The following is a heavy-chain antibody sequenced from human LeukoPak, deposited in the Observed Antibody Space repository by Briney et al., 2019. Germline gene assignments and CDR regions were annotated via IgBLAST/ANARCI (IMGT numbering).Heavy chain of an antibody. D-gene: IGHD6-13*01. CDR3: ARGITEQQLAYYYYYGMDV. J-gene: IGHJ6*02. CDR2: MNPNSGKT. V-gene: IGHV1-8*01. Sequence: ASVKVSCKASGYTFTSYDINWVRQAAGEGLEWMGWMNPNSGKTVYAQKLQGRGTMNSHTSISTPYMELSSLRSEDTAVYYCARGITEQQLAYYYYYGMDVWGQGTTVTVSS. CDR1: GYTFTSYD.